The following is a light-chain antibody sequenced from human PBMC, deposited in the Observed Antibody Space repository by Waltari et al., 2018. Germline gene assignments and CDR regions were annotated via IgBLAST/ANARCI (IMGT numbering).Light chain of an antibody. CDR3: QQSYNTPLT. CDR1: QSITNF. CDR2: AAS. Sequence: DRVTITCRASQSITNFLNWYQQRPGKAPKLLIYAASILQSGVPSKFSGSGSGTDFTLTISSLQPEDFATYYCQQSYNTPLTFGGGTKVEIK. V-gene: IGKV1-39*01. J-gene: IGKJ4*01.